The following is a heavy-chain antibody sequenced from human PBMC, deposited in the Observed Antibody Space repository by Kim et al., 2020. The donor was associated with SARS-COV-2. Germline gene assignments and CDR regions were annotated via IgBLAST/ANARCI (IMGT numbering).Heavy chain of an antibody. J-gene: IGHJ4*01. Sequence: GGSLRLSCSASGFTFSNACMSWVRQAPGKGLEWVACIKSNTDGASTDYAATGRGRVTIANSNSTNTLHLHMHSLKTADTYDYSSTTGSATGDFNYFDY. CDR2: IKSNTDGAST. D-gene: IGHD7-27*01. CDR1: GFTFSNAC. V-gene: IGHV3-15*01. CDR3: TTGSATGDFNYFDY.